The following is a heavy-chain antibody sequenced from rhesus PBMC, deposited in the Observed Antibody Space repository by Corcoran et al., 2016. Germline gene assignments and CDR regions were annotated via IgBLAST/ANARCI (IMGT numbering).Heavy chain of an antibody. V-gene: IGHV4-143*01. CDR1: GGSISGYYY. D-gene: IGHD6-31*01. Sequence: QVQLQESGPGLVKPSETLSLTCTVSGGSISGYYYWSWIRQPPGKGLEWIGGIYGNSAITYSNPSLKSRVTISKDTSKNQFSLKLSSVTAADTAVYYCARQGSGGHDYWGQGVLVTVSS. CDR3: ARQGSGGHDY. J-gene: IGHJ4*01. CDR2: IYGNSAIT.